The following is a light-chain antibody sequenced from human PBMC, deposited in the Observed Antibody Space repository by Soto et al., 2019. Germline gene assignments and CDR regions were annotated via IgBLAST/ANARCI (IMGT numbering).Light chain of an antibody. CDR2: VGTGGIVG. V-gene: IGLV9-49*01. Sequence: QLVLTQPTSASASLGASVTLTCTLSSGYSNYKVDWYQQRPGKGHRFVMRVGTGGIVGSKGDGIPDRFSVLGSGLNRYLTIKNIQEEDESDYHCGADHGSGSNFVLWVFGGGTKVTVL. CDR1: SGYSNYK. J-gene: IGLJ3*02. CDR3: GADHGSGSNFVLWV.